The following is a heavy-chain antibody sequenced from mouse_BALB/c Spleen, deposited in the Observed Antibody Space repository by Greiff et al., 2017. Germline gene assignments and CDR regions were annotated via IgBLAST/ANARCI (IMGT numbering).Heavy chain of an antibody. Sequence: LVKTGASVKISCKASGYSFTGYYMHWVKQSHGKSLEWIGYISCYNGATSYNQKFKGKATFTVDTSSSTAYMQFNSLTSEDSAVYYCSRSEYGNRYYFDYWGQGTTLTVSA. J-gene: IGHJ2*01. D-gene: IGHD2-10*02. CDR2: ISCYNGAT. V-gene: IGHV1S34*01. CDR1: GYSFTGYY. CDR3: SRSEYGNRYYFDY.